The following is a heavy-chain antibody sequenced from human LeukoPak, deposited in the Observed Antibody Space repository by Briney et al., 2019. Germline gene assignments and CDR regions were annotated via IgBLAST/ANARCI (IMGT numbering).Heavy chain of an antibody. D-gene: IGHD1-1*01. J-gene: IGHJ4*02. CDR1: GLTFSSHW. Sequence: GGSLRLSCAASGLTFSSHWMHWVRQAPGKGLVWVSRITNDGSSTTYADSVKGRFTISRDNAKNSLYLQMNSLRAEDTAVYYCARETGTPVDYWGQGTLVTVSS. CDR3: ARETGTPVDY. V-gene: IGHV3-74*01. CDR2: ITNDGSST.